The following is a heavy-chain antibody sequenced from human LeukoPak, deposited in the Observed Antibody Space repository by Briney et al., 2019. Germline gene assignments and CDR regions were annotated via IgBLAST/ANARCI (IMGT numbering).Heavy chain of an antibody. Sequence: PGGSLRLSCAASGFMFTDFAMHWVRQAPGKGLQWVAVISNDERNKYYADSVKGRFTISRDNSKNTLYLQMNSLRAEDTAVYYCAIAGRQADYWGQGTLVTVSS. CDR3: AIAGRQADY. CDR2: ISNDERNK. J-gene: IGHJ4*02. D-gene: IGHD6-6*01. V-gene: IGHV3-30*14. CDR1: GFMFTDFA.